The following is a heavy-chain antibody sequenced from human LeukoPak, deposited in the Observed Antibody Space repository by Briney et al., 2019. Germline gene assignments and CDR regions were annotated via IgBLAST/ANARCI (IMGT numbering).Heavy chain of an antibody. V-gene: IGHV1-2*02. CDR3: ARLYSARAFDY. J-gene: IGHJ4*02. Sequence: ASVKVSCKASGYTFTDYYMHWVRQAPGQGLEWMGWINPNSGGTNYARKFQGRVTMTRDTSISTAYMELSRLRSDDTAVYYCARLYSARAFDYWGQGTLVTVSS. D-gene: IGHD6-13*01. CDR2: INPNSGGT. CDR1: GYTFTDYY.